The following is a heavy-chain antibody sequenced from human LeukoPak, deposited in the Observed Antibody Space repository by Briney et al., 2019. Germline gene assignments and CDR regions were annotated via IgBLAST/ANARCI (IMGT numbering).Heavy chain of an antibody. D-gene: IGHD6-6*01. Sequence: PSETLSLTCTLSGGSIRSSSYYWGWIRQPPGKGLEWIGSIYYSGSTYYNPSLKSRVTISVDTSKNQFSLKLSSVTAADTAVYYCARQGTTIAAPPFYFDYWGQGTLVTVIS. CDR2: IYYSGST. CDR3: ARQGTTIAAPPFYFDY. CDR1: GGSIRSSSYY. V-gene: IGHV4-39*01. J-gene: IGHJ4*02.